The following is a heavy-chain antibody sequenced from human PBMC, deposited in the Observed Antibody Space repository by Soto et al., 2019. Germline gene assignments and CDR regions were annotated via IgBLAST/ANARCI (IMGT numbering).Heavy chain of an antibody. CDR3: VSDPGEYPHFGT. CDR2: IYYSGST. D-gene: IGHD4-17*01. CDR1: AGSFVSADDC. Sequence: SVPLSLPCTVSAGSFVSADDCWTCNSQPPGKGLEWVGYIYYSGSTYYNPSLRSRLTLSLDKSKRQFSLKLSSVTVADTVVYYCVSDPGEYPHFGTWGQAPLVT. J-gene: IGHJ5*02. V-gene: IGHV4-30-4*01.